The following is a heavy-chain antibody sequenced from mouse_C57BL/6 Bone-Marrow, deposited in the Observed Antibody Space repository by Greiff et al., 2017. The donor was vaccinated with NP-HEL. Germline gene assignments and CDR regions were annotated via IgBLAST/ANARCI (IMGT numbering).Heavy chain of an antibody. V-gene: IGHV1-69*01. D-gene: IGHD2-4*01. CDR2: IDPSDSYT. J-gene: IGHJ4*01. CDR1: GYTFTSYW. Sequence: QVQLQQPGAELVMPGASVKLSCKASGYTFTSYWMHWVKQRPGQGLEWIGEIDPSDSYTNYNQKFKGKSTLTVDKSSSTAYMQLSSLTSEDSAVYYGARNDYDGEGAMDYWGQGTSVTVSS. CDR3: ARNDYDGEGAMDY.